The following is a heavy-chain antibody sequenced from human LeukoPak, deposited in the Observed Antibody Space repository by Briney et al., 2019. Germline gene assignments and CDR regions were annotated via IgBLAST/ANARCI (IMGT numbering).Heavy chain of an antibody. CDR1: GGTFSSYA. D-gene: IGHD3-9*01. CDR2: IIPIFGTA. J-gene: IGHJ3*02. CDR3: ARDSYDILTGPPIAFDI. Sequence: ASVKVSCKASGGTFSSYAISWVRQAPGQGLEWMGGIIPIFGTANYAQKLQGRVTMTTDTSTSTAYMELRSLRSDDTAVYYCARDSYDILTGPPIAFDIWGQGTMVTVSS. V-gene: IGHV1-69*05.